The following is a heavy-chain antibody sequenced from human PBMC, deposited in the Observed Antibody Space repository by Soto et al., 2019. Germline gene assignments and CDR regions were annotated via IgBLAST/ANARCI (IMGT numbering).Heavy chain of an antibody. V-gene: IGHV3-48*02. Sequence: EVQLVESGGGLVQPGGSLRLSCAASGFTFSSYSMNWVRQAPGKGLEWVSYISSSSSTIYYADSVKGRFTISRDNAKNSLYLQMNSLRDEDTAVYYCARDYPLGYCSGGSCYDWYFDLWGRGTLVTVSS. CDR1: GFTFSSYS. J-gene: IGHJ2*01. CDR2: ISSSSSTI. CDR3: ARDYPLGYCSGGSCYDWYFDL. D-gene: IGHD2-15*01.